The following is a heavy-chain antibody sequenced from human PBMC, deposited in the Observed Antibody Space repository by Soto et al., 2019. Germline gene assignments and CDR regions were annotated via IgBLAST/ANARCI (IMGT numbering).Heavy chain of an antibody. CDR2: ISGSGGST. J-gene: IGHJ3*02. CDR3: AKTDRHGYYDSSGYGWRAFDI. V-gene: IGHV3-23*01. D-gene: IGHD3-22*01. Sequence: GGSLRLSCAASGFTFSSYAMSWVRQAPGKGLEWVSAISGSGGSTYYADSVKGRFTISRDNSKNTLYLQMNSLRAEDTAVYYCAKTDRHGYYDSSGYGWRAFDIWGQGTMVTVSS. CDR1: GFTFSSYA.